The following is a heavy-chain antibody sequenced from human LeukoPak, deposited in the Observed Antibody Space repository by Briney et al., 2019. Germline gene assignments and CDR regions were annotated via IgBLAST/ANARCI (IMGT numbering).Heavy chain of an antibody. Sequence: PGGSLRPSCAASGFTFSSYSMNWVRQAPGKGLEWVSYISSSSSTIYYADSVKGRFTISRDNAKNSLYLQMNSLRAEDTAVYYCARDPQGNFAFYYYYGMDVWGQGTTVTVSS. V-gene: IGHV3-48*01. CDR1: GFTFSSYS. CDR2: ISSSSSTI. J-gene: IGHJ6*02. D-gene: IGHD1-7*01. CDR3: ARDPQGNFAFYYYYGMDV.